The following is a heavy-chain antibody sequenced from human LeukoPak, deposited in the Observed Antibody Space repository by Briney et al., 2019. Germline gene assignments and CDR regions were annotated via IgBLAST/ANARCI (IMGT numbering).Heavy chain of an antibody. J-gene: IGHJ4*02. Sequence: PSETLSLTCTVSGGSISSSSYYWGWIRQPPGKGLEWIGSIYYSGSTYDNPSLKSRVTISVDTSKNQFSLKLSSVTAADTAVYYCARGTAVAGTLDYWGQGTLVTVSS. CDR1: GGSISSSSYY. CDR3: ARGTAVAGTLDY. V-gene: IGHV4-39*01. D-gene: IGHD6-19*01. CDR2: IYYSGST.